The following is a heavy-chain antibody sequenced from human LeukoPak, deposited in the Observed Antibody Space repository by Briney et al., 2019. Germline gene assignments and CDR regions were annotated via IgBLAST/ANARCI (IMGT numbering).Heavy chain of an antibody. CDR3: ARGGVYSSGSYYLYYFDY. Sequence: GRSLRLSCVTSGFTFSSYAMHWVRQAPGKGLEWVALISYDGSNKYYADSVKGRFTISRDNSKNTLYLQMNSLRAEDTAVYYCARGGVYSSGSYYLYYFDYWGQGTLVTVSS. J-gene: IGHJ4*02. V-gene: IGHV3-30-3*01. CDR2: ISYDGSNK. D-gene: IGHD6-19*01. CDR1: GFTFSSYA.